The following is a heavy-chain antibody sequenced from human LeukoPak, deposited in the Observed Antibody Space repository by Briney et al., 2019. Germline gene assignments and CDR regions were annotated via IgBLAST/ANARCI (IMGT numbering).Heavy chain of an antibody. CDR3: ARYKPQTYYYDSSGPGGAFDI. V-gene: IGHV1-18*01. Sequence: ASVTVSCKASGCTFTSYGISWVRQAPGKGLEWMGWISAYNGNTNYAQKHKGRVTMTRDTSTITAYMELRSLRSDDTAVYYCARYKPQTYYYDSSGPGGAFDIWGQGTMVTVSS. CDR1: GCTFTSYG. J-gene: IGHJ3*02. D-gene: IGHD3-22*01. CDR2: ISAYNGNT.